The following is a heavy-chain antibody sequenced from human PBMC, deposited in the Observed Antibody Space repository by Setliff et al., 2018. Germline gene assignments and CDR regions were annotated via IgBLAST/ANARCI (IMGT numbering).Heavy chain of an antibody. Sequence: PSETLSLTCTVPDDSFTSSRYYWGWIRQAPGSGLEWIGSISYSGTPYYNASVESRVTISIDTPRNQFSLELRSVTVADTATYYCVRPGGTTVVARHFDYWGSGILVTVSS. CDR1: DDSFTSSRYY. CDR2: ISYSGTP. CDR3: VRPGGTTVVARHFDY. J-gene: IGHJ4*01. D-gene: IGHD2-15*01. V-gene: IGHV4-39*01.